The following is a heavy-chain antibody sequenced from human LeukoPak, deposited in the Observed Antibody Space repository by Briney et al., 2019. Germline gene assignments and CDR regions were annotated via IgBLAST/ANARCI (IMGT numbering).Heavy chain of an antibody. CDR1: GGSISSHY. CDR2: IYYSGST. J-gene: IGHJ4*02. V-gene: IGHV4-59*11. Sequence: SETLSLTCTVSGGSISSHYWSWIRQPPGKGLEWIGYIYYSGSTNYMPSLKSRVTISVDTSKNQFSLKLSSVTAADTAVYYCARVGLGGFWSGYFDYWGQGTLVTVSS. D-gene: IGHD3-3*01. CDR3: ARVGLGGFWSGYFDY.